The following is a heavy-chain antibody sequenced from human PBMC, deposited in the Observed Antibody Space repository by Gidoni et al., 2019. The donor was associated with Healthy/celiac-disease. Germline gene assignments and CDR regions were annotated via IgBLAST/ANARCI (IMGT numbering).Heavy chain of an antibody. CDR1: GFSFIICS. Sequence: EVQLLESGGCLVQPAGSPVLACAVSGFSFIICSLSWVRQAPGKGLVWVSAMSGSGGSTYYADAVKGRFNISRDNSKNTLYLQMNSLRAEDTAVYYGAKDSYDFWSGYYANWFDPWGQGTLVTVSS. D-gene: IGHD3-3*01. CDR3: AKDSYDFWSGYYANWFDP. J-gene: IGHJ5*02. V-gene: IGHV3-23*01. CDR2: MSGSGGST.